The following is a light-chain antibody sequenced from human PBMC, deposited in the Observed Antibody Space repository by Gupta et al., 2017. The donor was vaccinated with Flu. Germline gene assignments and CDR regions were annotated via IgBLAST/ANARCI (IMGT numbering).Light chain of an antibody. V-gene: IGKV3-15*01. CDR2: GAS. CDR3: QQYDWWPWT. Sequence: GERAALSCRASQSLTINMAWFQQKPGQPPRLLMSGASNRATGVPARFRGSGYGTDFTLTISSLQSEDFAVYYCQQYDWWPWTLGQGTKVEIK. J-gene: IGKJ1*01. CDR1: QSLTIN.